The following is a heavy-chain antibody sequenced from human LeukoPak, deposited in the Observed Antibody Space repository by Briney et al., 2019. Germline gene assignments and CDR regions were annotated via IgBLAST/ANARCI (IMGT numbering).Heavy chain of an antibody. Sequence: SETLSLTCTVSGGSISSSSYYWGWIRQPPGKGLEWIGSIYYSGSTYYNPSLKSRVTISVDTSKNQFSLKLSSVTAADTAVYYCASETVAGTSIDYWGQGTLVTVSS. CDR2: IYYSGST. CDR1: GGSISSSSYY. CDR3: ASETVAGTSIDY. D-gene: IGHD6-19*01. J-gene: IGHJ4*02. V-gene: IGHV4-39*07.